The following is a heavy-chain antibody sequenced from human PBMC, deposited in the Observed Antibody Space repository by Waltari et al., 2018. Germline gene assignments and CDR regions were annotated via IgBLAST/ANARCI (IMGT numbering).Heavy chain of an antibody. V-gene: IGHV5-51*01. CDR2: IYPGDSDP. D-gene: IGHD1-26*01. CDR1: GYSFTSYW. Sequence: EVQLVQSGAAVKKPGESLKISCKGAGYSFTSYWNGWVRQIPGKGLEWMGIIYPGDSDPRYSPSFQGQVTISADKSISTAYLQWSSLKASDTAMYYCARTPWYSGSYYYFDYWGQGTLVTVSS. J-gene: IGHJ4*02. CDR3: ARTPWYSGSYYYFDY.